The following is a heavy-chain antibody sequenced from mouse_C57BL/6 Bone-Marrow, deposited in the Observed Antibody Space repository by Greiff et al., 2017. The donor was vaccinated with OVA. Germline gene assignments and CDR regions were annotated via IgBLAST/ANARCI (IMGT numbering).Heavy chain of an antibody. V-gene: IGHV1-26*01. CDR1: GYTFTDYY. CDR2: INPNNGGT. J-gene: IGHJ4*01. CDR3: ASYYGSYYYAMDY. D-gene: IGHD1-1*01. Sequence: EVQLQQSGPELVKPGASVKISCKASGYTFTDYYMNWVKQSHGKSLEWIGDINPNNGGTSYNQKFKGKATLTVDKSSSTAYMELRSLTSEDSAVYYCASYYGSYYYAMDYWGQGTSVTVSS.